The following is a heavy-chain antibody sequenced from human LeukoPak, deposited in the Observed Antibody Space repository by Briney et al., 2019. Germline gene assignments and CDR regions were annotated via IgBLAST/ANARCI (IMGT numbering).Heavy chain of an antibody. V-gene: IGHV1-2*02. CDR2: INPNSGDT. J-gene: IGHJ6*03. Sequence: ASVKVSCKSSGYTFTAYYIHWVRQAPGQGLEWMGWINPNSGDTNYVQKFQGRVTMTRDTSISTAYMELSRLRSDDTAVYYCATDKFRAIYYYYMDVWGKGTTVTVSS. CDR1: GYTFTAYY. CDR3: ATDKFRAIYYYYMDV.